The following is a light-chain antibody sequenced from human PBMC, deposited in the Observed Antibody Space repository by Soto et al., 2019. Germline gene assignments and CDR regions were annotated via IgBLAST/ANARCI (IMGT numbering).Light chain of an antibody. Sequence: DIVMTQSPDSLAVSLGERATINCKSSQSLLYTNNNKNYLAWYQQKPGQPPKLLCYWASTRQSGVPDRFSGSGSGKDFTLTISSLQAEDAAVYSCQHYSGNFWRFGQGTKVEIK. V-gene: IGKV4-1*01. CDR3: QHYSGNFWR. CDR2: WAS. CDR1: QSLLYTNNNKNY. J-gene: IGKJ1*01.